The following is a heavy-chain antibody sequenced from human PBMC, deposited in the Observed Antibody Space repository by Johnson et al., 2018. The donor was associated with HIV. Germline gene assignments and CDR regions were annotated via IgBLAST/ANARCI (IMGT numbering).Heavy chain of an antibody. Sequence: VQLVEFGGGFVKPGGSLRLSCAASGFTFSDAWMNWVRQSPGKGLEWVGRIKSKVDGGTTDFPAPVKGRFSISRDDSKNTVYLQMNSLKSEDTAVYYCTTEGDAFDIWGQGTMVTVSS. CDR1: GFTFSDAW. V-gene: IGHV3-15*01. CDR2: IKSKVDGGTT. CDR3: TTEGDAFDI. J-gene: IGHJ3*02.